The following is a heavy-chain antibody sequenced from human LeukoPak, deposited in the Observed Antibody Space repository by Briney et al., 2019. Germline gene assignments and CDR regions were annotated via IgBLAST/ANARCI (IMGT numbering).Heavy chain of an antibody. Sequence: GGSLRLSCAASGFTFNTYGMSWVRQAPGKGLEWVSVISGSGGATYYADSVKGRFTIFRDNTKNSLHLQMNSLRAEDTAVYYCAREVDTAMVLDYFDYWGQGTLVTVSS. J-gene: IGHJ4*02. CDR3: AREVDTAMVLDYFDY. D-gene: IGHD5-18*01. CDR1: GFTFNTYG. CDR2: ISGSGGAT. V-gene: IGHV3-23*01.